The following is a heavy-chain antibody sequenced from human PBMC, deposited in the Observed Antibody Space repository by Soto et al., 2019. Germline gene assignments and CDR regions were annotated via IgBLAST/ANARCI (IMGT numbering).Heavy chain of an antibody. CDR1: GYTFTSYG. CDR2: ISAYNGNT. V-gene: IGHV1-18*01. CDR3: ARGPFGSITIFGVAAYYFDY. D-gene: IGHD3-3*01. Sequence: GASVKVSCKASGYTFTSYGISWVRQAPGQGLEWMGWISAYNGNTNYAQKLQGKVTMTTDTSTSTAYMELRRLRSDDTAVYYCARGPFGSITIFGVAAYYFDYWGQGTLVTVSS. J-gene: IGHJ4*02.